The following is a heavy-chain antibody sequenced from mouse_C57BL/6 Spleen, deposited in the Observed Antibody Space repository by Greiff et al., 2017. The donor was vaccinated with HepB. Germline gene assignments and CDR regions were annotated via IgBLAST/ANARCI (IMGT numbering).Heavy chain of an antibody. D-gene: IGHD6-1*01. J-gene: IGHJ4*01. CDR3: ARRVSAYAMDY. Sequence: QVQLQQPGAELVRPGTSVKLSCKASGYTFTSYWMHWVKQRPGQGLEWIGVIDPSDSYTNYNQKFKDKATLTVDTSSSTAYMQLSSLTSEDSAVYYCARRVSAYAMDYWGQGTSVTVSS. CDR1: GYTFTSYW. CDR2: IDPSDSYT. V-gene: IGHV1-59*01.